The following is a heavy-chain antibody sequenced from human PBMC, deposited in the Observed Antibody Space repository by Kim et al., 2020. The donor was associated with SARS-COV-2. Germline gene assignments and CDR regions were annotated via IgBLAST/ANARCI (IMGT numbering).Heavy chain of an antibody. D-gene: IGHD2-15*01. J-gene: IGHJ6*02. V-gene: IGHV3-43*01. CDR2: ISWDGGST. Sequence: GGSLRLSCAASGFTFDDYTMHWVRQAPGKGLEWVSLISWDGGSTYYADSVKGRFTISRDNSKNSLYLQMNSLRTEDTALYYCAKSGWSDNSNPGPYYYYGMDVWGQGTTVTVSS. CDR1: GFTFDDYT. CDR3: AKSGWSDNSNPGPYYYYGMDV.